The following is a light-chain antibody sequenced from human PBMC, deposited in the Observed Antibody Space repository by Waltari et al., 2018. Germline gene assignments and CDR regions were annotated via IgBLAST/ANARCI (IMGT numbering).Light chain of an antibody. CDR3: QQYDISPLT. Sequence: EIVLTQSPGTLSLSPGGSATLSRRASQTVRTTYLARYQPKPGQAPTLLPYGASSRATGIPDRFSGSGSGTDFSLTISSLEPEDFAVYYCQQYDISPLTFGGGTKVEIK. CDR2: GAS. V-gene: IGKV3-20*01. J-gene: IGKJ4*01. CDR1: QTVRTTY.